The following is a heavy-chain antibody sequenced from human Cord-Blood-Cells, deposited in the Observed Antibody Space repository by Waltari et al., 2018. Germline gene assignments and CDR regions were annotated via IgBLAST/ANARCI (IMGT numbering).Heavy chain of an antibody. CDR3: AKWGVVPAAMGFDY. D-gene: IGHD2-2*01. V-gene: IGHV3-30*02. CDR1: GFTFSSYG. J-gene: IGHJ4*02. Sequence: QVQLVGSGGGVVQPGGSLRPSCAASGFTFSSYGMPWVLQAPGKGLEWVAFIRYDGSNKYYADSVKGRFTISRDNSKNTLYLQMNSLRAEDTAVYYCAKWGVVPAAMGFDYWGQGTLVTVSS. CDR2: IRYDGSNK.